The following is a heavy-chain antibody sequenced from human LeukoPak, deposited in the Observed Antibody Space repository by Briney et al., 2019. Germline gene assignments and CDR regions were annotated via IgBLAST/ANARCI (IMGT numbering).Heavy chain of an antibody. CDR3: AREPGRWQQLGYFDY. J-gene: IGHJ4*02. V-gene: IGHV4-61*01. D-gene: IGHD5-24*01. CDR1: GGSVSSGSYY. Sequence: PSETLSLTCTVSGGSVSSGSYYWSWIRQPPGKGLEWIGYIYYSGSTNYNPSLKSRVTISVDMSKNQFSLKLSSVTAADTAVYYCAREPGRWQQLGYFDYWGQGTLVTVSS. CDR2: IYYSGST.